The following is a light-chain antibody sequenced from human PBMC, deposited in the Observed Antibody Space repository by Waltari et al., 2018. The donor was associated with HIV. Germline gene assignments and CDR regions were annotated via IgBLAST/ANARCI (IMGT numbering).Light chain of an antibody. CDR3: SSYTSSSTPVV. CDR2: DVS. V-gene: IGLV2-14*01. CDR1: SSDVGGYNY. J-gene: IGLJ2*01. Sequence: QSALTQPASVSGSPGQSITISCTGTSSDVGGYNYVSWYQQHPGKAPKLMIYDVSNRPSGFPNRFSGSKAGSTSSLSISGLQAEDGADYYCSSYTSSSTPVVFGGGTKLTVL.